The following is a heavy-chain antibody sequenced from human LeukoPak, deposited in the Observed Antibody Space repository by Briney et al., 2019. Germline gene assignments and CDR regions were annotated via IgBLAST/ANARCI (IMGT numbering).Heavy chain of an antibody. Sequence: GASVKVSCKASGYTFTGYGISWVRQAPGQGLEWMGWISAYNGNTNYAQKLQGRVTMTTDTSTSTAYMELRSLRSDDTAVYYCAYSSSWYAGYYGMDVWGKGTTVTVSS. D-gene: IGHD6-13*01. CDR3: AYSSSWYAGYYGMDV. CDR2: ISAYNGNT. J-gene: IGHJ6*04. V-gene: IGHV1-18*04. CDR1: GYTFTGYG.